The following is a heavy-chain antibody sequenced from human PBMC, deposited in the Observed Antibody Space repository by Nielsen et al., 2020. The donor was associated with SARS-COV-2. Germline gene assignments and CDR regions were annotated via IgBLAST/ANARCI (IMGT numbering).Heavy chain of an antibody. Sequence: SETLSLTCTVSGGSISSGGYYWSWIRQPAGKGLEWIGRIYTSGSTNYNPSLKSRVTISVDTSKNQFSLKLSSVTAADTAVYYCAGEGLRTVWGQGTMVTVSS. D-gene: IGHD4-17*01. CDR2: IYTSGST. CDR1: GGSISSGGYY. J-gene: IGHJ3*01. V-gene: IGHV4-61*02. CDR3: AGEGLRTV.